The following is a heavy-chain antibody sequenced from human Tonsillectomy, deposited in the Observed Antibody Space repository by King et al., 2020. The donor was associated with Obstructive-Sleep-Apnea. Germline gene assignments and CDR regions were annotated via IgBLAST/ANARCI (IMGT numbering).Heavy chain of an antibody. V-gene: IGHV3-74*01. CDR1: GFTFSNYW. CDR2: INSDGSST. D-gene: IGHD1-1*01. CDR3: ARDGTGSAFDI. Sequence: VQLVESGGGLVQPGGSLRLSCAASGFTFSNYWMHWVRQAPGKGLVWVARINSDGSSTSYADSVKGRFTISRDNAKNTLYLQMNSLRAEDTDVYNCARDGTGSAFDIWGQGTMVTVSS. J-gene: IGHJ3*02.